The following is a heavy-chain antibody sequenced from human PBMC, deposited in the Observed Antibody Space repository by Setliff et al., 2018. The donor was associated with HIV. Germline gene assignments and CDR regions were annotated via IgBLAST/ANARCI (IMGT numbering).Heavy chain of an antibody. CDR3: ARDPASRDYYAQSDH. CDR1: GFNFNNYN. V-gene: IGHV3-21*01. Sequence: KPGGSLRLSCAGSGFNFNNYNMNWVRQAPGKGLEWVSSISRDDRYIYYADTVKGRFTISRDNAKKTLDLQLNSLRVEDTAIYYCARDPASRDYYAQSDHWGQGALVTVSS. CDR2: ISRDDRYI. J-gene: IGHJ4*02. D-gene: IGHD3-22*01.